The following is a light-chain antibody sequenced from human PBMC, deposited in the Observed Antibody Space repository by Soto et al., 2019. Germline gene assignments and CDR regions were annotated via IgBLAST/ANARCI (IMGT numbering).Light chain of an antibody. CDR3: KKYGSSPRT. CDR2: RAS. J-gene: IGKJ1*01. V-gene: IGKV3-20*01. Sequence: EIVLTQSPGTLSLSPGERATLSCRASHSVSSSYLAWYQQKPGQAPRLLIYRASSRATGIPDRFSGSGSGTDFTLTISSLEPEDFAVYYCKKYGSSPRTFGQGTKVEIK. CDR1: HSVSSSY.